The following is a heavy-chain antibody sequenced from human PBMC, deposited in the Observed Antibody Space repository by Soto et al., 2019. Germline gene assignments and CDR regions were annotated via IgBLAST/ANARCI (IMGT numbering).Heavy chain of an antibody. Sequence: GGSLRLSCEASGFKFDDYMMHWVRQAPGKGLEWISLISWDGGSIDYADSVKGRFTVSRDNSKTSLYLHMDGLTTEDTAFYFCAKEGNGGSSLDSWGQGTLVTVPQ. V-gene: IGHV3-43*01. J-gene: IGHJ5*01. CDR1: GFKFDDYM. CDR2: ISWDGGSI. CDR3: AKEGNGGSSLDS. D-gene: IGHD2-15*01.